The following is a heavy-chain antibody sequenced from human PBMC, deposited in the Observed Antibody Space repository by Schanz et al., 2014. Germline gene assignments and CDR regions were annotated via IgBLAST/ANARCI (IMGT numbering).Heavy chain of an antibody. CDR3: ARALKGKVAIFGVGAAQNYYYMDV. Sequence: QVQLVQSGAEVKKPGASVKVSCTASGFNFNNYDINWVRQATGQGLEWMGWMNPKTGNTDHAQKFQGRVSMTLDASTSAAYLELSRLRSEDAGVYYGARALKGKVAIFGVGAAQNYYYMDVWGKGTTVTVSS. CDR1: GFNFNNYD. V-gene: IGHV1-8*01. D-gene: IGHD3-3*01. J-gene: IGHJ6*03. CDR2: MNPKTGNT.